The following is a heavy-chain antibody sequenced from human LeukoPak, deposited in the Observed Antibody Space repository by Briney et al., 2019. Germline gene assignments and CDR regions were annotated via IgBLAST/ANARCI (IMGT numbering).Heavy chain of an antibody. CDR1: GFTFGDYA. CDR3: TGHGSSWYLDY. J-gene: IGHJ4*02. D-gene: IGHD6-13*01. Sequence: PGGSLRLSCTASGFTFGDYAMSWVRQAPGKGLEWVGFIRSKAYGGTTEYAASVKGRFTISRDDSKSIAYLQMSSLKTEDTAVYYCTGHGSSWYLDYWGQGTLVTVSS. CDR2: IRSKAYGGTT. V-gene: IGHV3-49*04.